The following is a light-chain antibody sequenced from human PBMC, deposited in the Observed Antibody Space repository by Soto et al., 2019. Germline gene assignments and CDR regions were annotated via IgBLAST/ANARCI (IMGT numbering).Light chain of an antibody. CDR2: AAS. CDR1: QSISSY. CDR3: RQSYSSPFT. J-gene: IGKJ3*01. V-gene: IGKV1-39*01. Sequence: DIPMTQSPSSLSASVGDRVTITCRASQSISSYLNWYQQKPGKAPNLLIYAASSLQSGVPSKFSGSGSGTDFTLTISSLQPEDFATYYCRQSYSSPFTFGPGTKVDIK.